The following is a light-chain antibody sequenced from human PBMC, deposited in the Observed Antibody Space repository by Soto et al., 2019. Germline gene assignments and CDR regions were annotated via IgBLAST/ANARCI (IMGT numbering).Light chain of an antibody. Sequence: EIMVSQSPGTLSLSPGERATLSCRASQSVSSSYLAWYQQKPGQAPRLLIYGASSRATGIPDRFSGSGSGTDFTLTISRLEPEDFAVYYCQQYGSSPLTFGPGTKVDIK. CDR2: GAS. CDR3: QQYGSSPLT. CDR1: QSVSSSY. J-gene: IGKJ3*01. V-gene: IGKV3-20*01.